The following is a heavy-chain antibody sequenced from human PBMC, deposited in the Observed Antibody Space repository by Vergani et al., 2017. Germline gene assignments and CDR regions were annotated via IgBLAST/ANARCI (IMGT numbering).Heavy chain of an antibody. CDR1: GFSLSTSGVG. V-gene: IGHV2-5*02. Sequence: QITLKESGPTLVKPTQTLTLTCTFSGFSLSTSGVGVGWIRQPPGKALEWLALIYRDDDKRYSPSLKSRLTITKDTSKNQVVPTMTNMDPVDTATYYCARLYSGYDFFDYWGQGTLVTVSS. CDR2: IYRDDDK. CDR3: ARLYSGYDFFDY. D-gene: IGHD5-12*01. J-gene: IGHJ4*02.